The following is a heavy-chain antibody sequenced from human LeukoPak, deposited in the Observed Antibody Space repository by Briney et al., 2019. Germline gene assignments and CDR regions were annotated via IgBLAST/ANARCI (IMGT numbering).Heavy chain of an antibody. J-gene: IGHJ4*02. D-gene: IGHD1-26*01. CDR3: ARGVLGATGPAY. CDR2: MNPNSGNT. Sequence: ASVKVSCKASGYTFTSYDINWVRQATGQGLEWVGWMNPNSGNTGYAQKFQGRVTKTRDTSISTAYMELSRLRSDDTAVYYCARGVLGATGPAYWGQGTLVTVSS. V-gene: IGHV1-8*01. CDR1: GYTFTSYD.